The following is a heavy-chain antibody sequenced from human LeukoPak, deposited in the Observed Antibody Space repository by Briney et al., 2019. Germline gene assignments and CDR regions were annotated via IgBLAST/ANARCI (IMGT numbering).Heavy chain of an antibody. CDR3: ARRDLKDWYFDL. Sequence: SETPSLTCAVYGGPFSGYYWSWIRQPPGKGLDWIGEINHSGSTNYDPSLKSRVSISVDTSRNQFSLKLSSVTAADTAVYYCARRDLKDWYFDLWGRGTLVTVSS. V-gene: IGHV4-34*01. CDR2: INHSGST. J-gene: IGHJ2*01. CDR1: GGPFSGYY.